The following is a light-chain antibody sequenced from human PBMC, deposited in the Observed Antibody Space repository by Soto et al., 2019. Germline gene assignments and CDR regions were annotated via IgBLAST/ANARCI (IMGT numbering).Light chain of an antibody. CDR1: QSVSSNF. J-gene: IGKJ4*01. CDR3: QQYGRSPLT. Sequence: EIVLTQSPGTLSLSPGERATLSCRASQSVSSNFLAWYQQKPGQAPRLLMYGTSTRATGIPDRFSGSGSGTDFTLTISRLEPEDFALYYCQQYGRSPLTFGGGTKVEVK. CDR2: GTS. V-gene: IGKV3-20*01.